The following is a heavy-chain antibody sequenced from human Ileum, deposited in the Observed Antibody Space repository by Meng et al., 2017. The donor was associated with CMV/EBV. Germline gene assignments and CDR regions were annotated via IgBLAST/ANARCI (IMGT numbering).Heavy chain of an antibody. CDR1: GGSISDDHW. CDR3: AGGGNLGY. D-gene: IGHD4-23*01. V-gene: IGHV4-4*02. CDR2: IFHSQSV. J-gene: IGHJ4*02. Sequence: QVLLQESGPGLVKPSEPLSLTCAVSGGSISDDHWWHWVRQSPGKGLEWIGEIFHSQSVRFNPSLKSRVTISIDKSKNQFSLNLKSVTAADTAVYYCAGGGNLGYWGQGTLVTVSS.